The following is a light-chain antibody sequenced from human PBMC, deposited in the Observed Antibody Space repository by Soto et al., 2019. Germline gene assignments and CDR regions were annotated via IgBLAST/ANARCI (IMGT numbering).Light chain of an antibody. CDR2: KAS. J-gene: IGKJ5*01. CDR1: QSTSW. CDR3: QQFNSYPLSIT. V-gene: IGKV1-5*03. Sequence: DIQMTQSPSILSASVGDSVTITCRASQSTSWLAWYQQKPGKAPKVLIYKASSLESGVPSRFSGSGSGTEFTLTISSLQPDDFATYYCQQFNSYPLSITFGQGTRLEIK.